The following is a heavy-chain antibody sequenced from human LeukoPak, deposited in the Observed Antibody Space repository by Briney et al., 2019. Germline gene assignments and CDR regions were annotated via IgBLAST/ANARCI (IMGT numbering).Heavy chain of an antibody. D-gene: IGHD6-13*01. CDR1: GYTFTSYY. Sequence: REASVKVSCKASGYTFTSYYMHWVRQAPGQGLEWMGIINPSGGSTSYAQKFQGRVTMTRDTSTSTVYMELSSLRSEDTAVYYCARESSLAAAAPTHFDYWGQGTLVTVSS. CDR3: ARESSLAAAAPTHFDY. CDR2: INPSGGST. J-gene: IGHJ4*02. V-gene: IGHV1-46*01.